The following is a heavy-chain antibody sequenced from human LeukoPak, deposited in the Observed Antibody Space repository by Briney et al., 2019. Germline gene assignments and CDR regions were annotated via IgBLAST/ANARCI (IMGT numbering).Heavy chain of an antibody. CDR1: GFTFSSYA. V-gene: IGHV3-23*01. D-gene: IGHD3-3*01. CDR2: ISGSGGST. Sequence: GGSLRLSCAASGFTFSSYAMSWVRQAPGKGLEWVSAISGSGGSTYYADSVKGRFTISRDNSKNTLYLQMNSLRAEDTAVYYCAKDRTTYYDFWSSYYSGGFDYWGQGTLVTVSS. J-gene: IGHJ4*02. CDR3: AKDRTTYYDFWSSYYSGGFDY.